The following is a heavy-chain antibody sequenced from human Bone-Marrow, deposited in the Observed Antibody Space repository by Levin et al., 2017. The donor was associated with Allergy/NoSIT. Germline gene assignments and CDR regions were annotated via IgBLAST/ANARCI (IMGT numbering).Heavy chain of an antibody. CDR2: INHSGST. CDR1: GGSFSGYY. CDR3: ARGARIRGAVDY. J-gene: IGHJ4*02. D-gene: IGHD5-18*01. V-gene: IGHV4-34*01. Sequence: SETLSLTCAVYGGSFSGYYWSWIRQPPGKGLEWIGEINHSGSTNYNPSLKSRVTISVDTSKNQFSLKLSSVTAADTAVYYCARGARIRGAVDYWGQGTLVTVSS.